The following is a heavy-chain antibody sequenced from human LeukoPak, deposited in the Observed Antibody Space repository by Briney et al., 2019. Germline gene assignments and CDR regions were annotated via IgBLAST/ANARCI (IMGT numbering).Heavy chain of an antibody. J-gene: IGHJ4*02. V-gene: IGHV3-66*01. CDR1: GFTVSSNY. Sequence: GGSLRLSCAASGFTVSSNYMTWVRQAPGQGLEWVSVFYSDGSTYYADSVKGRFTISRDNSKNTLYLRMNNLRAEDTAVYYCAGEATIGSLDYWGQGTLATVSS. CDR3: AGEATIGSLDY. CDR2: FYSDGST. D-gene: IGHD2-15*01.